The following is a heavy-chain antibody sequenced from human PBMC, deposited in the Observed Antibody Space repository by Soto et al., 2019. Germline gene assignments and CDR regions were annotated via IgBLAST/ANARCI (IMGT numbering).Heavy chain of an antibody. J-gene: IGHJ5*02. V-gene: IGHV1-69*04. D-gene: IGHD3-10*01. CDR2: IIPILGIA. Sequence: SVKVSCKASGDTFNMYTISWVRQAPGQGLEWMGRIIPILGIANYAHNFRGRVTITADKSTSTAYLELSSLRSEDTALYYCARDYYGSHSFDPWGQGTLVTVSS. CDR3: ARDYYGSHSFDP. CDR1: GDTFNMYT.